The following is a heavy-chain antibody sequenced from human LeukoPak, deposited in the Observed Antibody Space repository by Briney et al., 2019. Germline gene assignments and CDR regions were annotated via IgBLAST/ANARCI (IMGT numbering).Heavy chain of an antibody. CDR1: GYTFTSYD. Sequence: ASVKVSCKASGYTFTSYDINWVRQATGQGLEWMGWMNPNSGNTGYAQKFQGRVTMTRNTSISTAYMELSSLRSEDTAVYYCARETSEYCSSTSCYGYGMDVWGQGTTVTVSS. CDR3: ARETSEYCSSTSCYGYGMDV. CDR2: MNPNSGNT. D-gene: IGHD2-2*01. J-gene: IGHJ6*02. V-gene: IGHV1-8*01.